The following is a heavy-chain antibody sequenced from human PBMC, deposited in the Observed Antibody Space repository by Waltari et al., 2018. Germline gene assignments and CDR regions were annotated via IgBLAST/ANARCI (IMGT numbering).Heavy chain of an antibody. CDR1: GFTFSAYS. CDR2: IGVVSSAI. D-gene: IGHD6-6*01. CDR3: ARERWEAARVDY. V-gene: IGHV3-48*04. J-gene: IGHJ4*02. Sequence: EVQLVESGGGLVQPGGSLRLSCAASGFTFSAYSMNWVRQAPGKGLEWVSYIGVVSSAIYYADSVKGRFTISRDNAKNSLYLQMNSLRAEDTAVYYCARERWEAARVDYWGQGTLVAVSS.